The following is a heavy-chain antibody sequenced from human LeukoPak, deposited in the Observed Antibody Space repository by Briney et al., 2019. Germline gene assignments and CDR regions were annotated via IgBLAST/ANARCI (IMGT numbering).Heavy chain of an antibody. CDR3: ARASARYSYGALEY. CDR1: GGTFSSYT. D-gene: IGHD5-18*01. Sequence: AASVKVSCKASGGTFSSYTISWGRQAPGQGLEWMGRIIPILGIANYAQKFQGRVTITADKSTRTAYMQLSSLRSEDTAVYYCARASARYSYGALEYWGQGTLVTVSS. CDR2: IIPILGIA. J-gene: IGHJ4*02. V-gene: IGHV1-69*02.